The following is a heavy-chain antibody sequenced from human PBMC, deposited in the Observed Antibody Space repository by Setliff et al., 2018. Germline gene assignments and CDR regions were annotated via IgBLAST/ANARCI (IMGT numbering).Heavy chain of an antibody. D-gene: IGHD1-1*01. CDR1: GFTLSSYW. J-gene: IGHJ6*03. Sequence: PGGSLRLSCAASGFTLSSYWMHWVRQAPGKGLVWVSRINSDGSSTSYADSVKGRFTISRDNAENTLYLQMNSLRAEDTAVYYCARGPWKHSAYYYYYYMDVWGKGTTVTVSS. CDR3: ARGPWKHSAYYYYYYMDV. V-gene: IGHV3-74*01. CDR2: INSDGSST.